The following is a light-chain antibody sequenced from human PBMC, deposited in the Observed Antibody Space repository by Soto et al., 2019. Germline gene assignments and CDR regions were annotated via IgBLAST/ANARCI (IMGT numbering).Light chain of an antibody. CDR1: QRIESNY. Sequence: EIVMTQSPGTLSLSPGERATLSCRASQRIESNYLSWYQQNPGQAPRLLISGTSTRATGIPARFSGSGSGTDFTLTISSLQPEDFAVYYCQQDYNLPFTFGQGTRLEIK. CDR3: QQDYNLPFT. J-gene: IGKJ5*01. CDR2: GTS. V-gene: IGKV3D-7*01.